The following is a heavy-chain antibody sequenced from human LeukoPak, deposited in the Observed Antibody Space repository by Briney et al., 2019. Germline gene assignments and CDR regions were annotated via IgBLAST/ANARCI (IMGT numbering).Heavy chain of an antibody. J-gene: IGHJ6*02. CDR1: GYIFTNFG. Sequence: ASVKVSCKASGYIFTNFGISWVGQAPGQGLEWMGWISAYNDNTNYAQNLQGRLTMTTDTSTITAYMELRSLRSDDTAVYYCARDSSSWFYYFYGMDVWGQGTTVTVSS. CDR2: ISAYNDNT. V-gene: IGHV1-18*01. D-gene: IGHD6-13*01. CDR3: ARDSSSWFYYFYGMDV.